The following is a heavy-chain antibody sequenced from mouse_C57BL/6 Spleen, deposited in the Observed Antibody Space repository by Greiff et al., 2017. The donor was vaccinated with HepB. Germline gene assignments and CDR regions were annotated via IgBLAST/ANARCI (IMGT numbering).Heavy chain of an antibody. Sequence: EVQVVESGGDLVKPGGSLKLSCAASGFTFSSYGMSWVRQTPDKRLEWVATISSGGSYTYYPDSVKGRFTISRDNAKNTLYLQMSSLKSEDTAMYYCASLYYSNYVDYWGQGTTLTVSS. V-gene: IGHV5-6*01. CDR3: ASLYYSNYVDY. J-gene: IGHJ2*01. CDR2: ISSGGSYT. D-gene: IGHD2-5*01. CDR1: GFTFSSYG.